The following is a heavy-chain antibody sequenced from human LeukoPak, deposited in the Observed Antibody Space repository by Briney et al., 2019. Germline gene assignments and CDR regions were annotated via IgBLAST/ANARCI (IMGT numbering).Heavy chain of an antibody. CDR3: ARGPRRRHVGATDYYYYYMDV. V-gene: IGHV5-51*01. D-gene: IGHD1-26*01. CDR1: GYIFTSYW. Sequence: GESLKIFCKGSGYIFTSYWIGWVRQMPGKGLEWMGIIYPGDSDTRYSPSFQGQVTISADKSISTAYLQWSSLKASDTAMYYCARGPRRRHVGATDYYYYYMDVWGKGTTVTVSS. J-gene: IGHJ6*03. CDR2: IYPGDSDT.